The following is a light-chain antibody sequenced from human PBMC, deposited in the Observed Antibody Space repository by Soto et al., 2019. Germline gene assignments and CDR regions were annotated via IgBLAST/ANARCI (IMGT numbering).Light chain of an antibody. Sequence: QSVLTQPPSTSGTPGQRATMSCSGSNSNIGTNTVYWYQQLPGTAPKLLIQSDNRRPSGVPDRFSASKSGTSASLAISGLQSEDEADYYCAAWDDSRIVVLFGGRTKLTVL. CDR2: SDN. CDR1: NSNIGTNT. CDR3: AAWDDSRIVVL. V-gene: IGLV1-44*01. J-gene: IGLJ2*01.